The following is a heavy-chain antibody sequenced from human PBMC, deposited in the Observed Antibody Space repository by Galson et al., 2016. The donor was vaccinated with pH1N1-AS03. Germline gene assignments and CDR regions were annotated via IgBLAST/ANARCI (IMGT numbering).Heavy chain of an antibody. CDR3: ARDHDFWTGYSGGYYYYIDA. CDR2: ISYDGSDK. D-gene: IGHD3/OR15-3a*01. CDR1: GFTFSSYA. Sequence: SLRLSCAASGFTFSSYAMHWVRQAPGKGLEWVAVISYDGSDKYYADSVKGRFTISRDNSKNTLYLQMNSLRAEDTAVYYCARDHDFWTGYSGGYYYYIDAWGKGTTVTVS. J-gene: IGHJ6*03. V-gene: IGHV3-30*01.